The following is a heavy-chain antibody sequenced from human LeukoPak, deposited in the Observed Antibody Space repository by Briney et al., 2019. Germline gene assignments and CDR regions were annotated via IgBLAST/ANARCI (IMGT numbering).Heavy chain of an antibody. Sequence: SQTLSLTCTVSGGSISSGDYYWSWIRQPPGKGLEWIGYIYYSGSTYYNPSLKRRVTISVDTSKNQFSLKLSSVTAADTAVYYCARVVDYYDSSGLDYWGQGTLVTVSS. CDR3: ARVVDYYDSSGLDY. J-gene: IGHJ4*02. CDR1: GGSISSGDYY. CDR2: IYYSGST. V-gene: IGHV4-30-4*08. D-gene: IGHD3-22*01.